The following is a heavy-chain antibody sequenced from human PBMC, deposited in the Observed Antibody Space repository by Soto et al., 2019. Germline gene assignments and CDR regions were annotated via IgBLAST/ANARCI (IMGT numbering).Heavy chain of an antibody. D-gene: IGHD3-10*01. CDR1: GFTFSSYG. CDR3: AKPLLFGDRRPLDY. J-gene: IGHJ4*02. Sequence: QVQLVESGGGVVQPGRSLRLSCAASGFTFSSYGMHWVRQAPGKGLGWVAVISYDGSNKYYADSVKGRFTISRDNSKNTLYLQMNSLRAEDTAVYYCAKPLLFGDRRPLDYWGQGTLVTVSS. V-gene: IGHV3-30*18. CDR2: ISYDGSNK.